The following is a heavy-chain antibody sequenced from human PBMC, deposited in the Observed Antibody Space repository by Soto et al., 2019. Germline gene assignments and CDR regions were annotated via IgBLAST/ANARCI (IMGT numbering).Heavy chain of an antibody. V-gene: IGHV3-30*18. CDR1: GFTFNSYG. CDR2: ILYDGTKT. J-gene: IGHJ4*02. Sequence: QVKLVESGGGVVLPGGSLRLSCDASGFTFNSYGMYWVRQAPGKGLDWVSHILYDGTKTYYADSVQGRFTISRDNSRNTLYLQMDRMRLEDTAVYFCVKDLAHMADHWGQGTLVIVSS. CDR3: VKDLAHMADH.